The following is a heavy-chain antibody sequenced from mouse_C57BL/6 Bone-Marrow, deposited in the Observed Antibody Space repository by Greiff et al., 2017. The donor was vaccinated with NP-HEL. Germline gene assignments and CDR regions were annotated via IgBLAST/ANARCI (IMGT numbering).Heavy chain of an antibody. D-gene: IGHD3-2*02. CDR3: ARGPGWDAWFAY. CDR2: IYPRSGNT. CDR1: GYTFTSYG. J-gene: IGHJ3*01. Sequence: VQLQQSGAELARPGASVKLSCKASGYTFTSYGISWVKQRTGQGLEWIGEIYPRSGNTYYNEKFKGKATLTADKSYSTAYMELRSLTSEDSAVYFCARGPGWDAWFAYWGQGTLVTVSA. V-gene: IGHV1-81*01.